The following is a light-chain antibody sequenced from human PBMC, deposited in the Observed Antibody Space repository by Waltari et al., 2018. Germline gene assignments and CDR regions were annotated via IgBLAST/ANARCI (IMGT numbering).Light chain of an antibody. CDR1: SSDVGSYNY. J-gene: IGLJ2*01. Sequence: QSALTQPASVSGSPGQSITISCTGTSSDVGSYNYGPWYQQHPGKAPKLMIYDVSYRPSGVSNRFSGSKSGNTASLTISGLQAEDEADYYCSSYITTNTLELFGGGTSLTVL. V-gene: IGLV2-14*03. CDR3: SSYITTNTLEL. CDR2: DVS.